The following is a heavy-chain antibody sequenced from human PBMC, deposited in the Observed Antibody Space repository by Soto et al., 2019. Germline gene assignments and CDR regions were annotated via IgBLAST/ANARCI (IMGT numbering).Heavy chain of an antibody. CDR3: ATGASPGTQIVVTPATVEYFDF. CDR2: VNHRGST. Sequence: SETLSLTCSVSGGSFSGYSCTWIRQPPGTGLEWVGEVNHRGSTNANPSLKIRLTIAAATSTSQFSLKLVSVTAGDTAVYYCATGASPGTQIVVTPATVEYFDFWGQGTLVTAAS. V-gene: IGHV4-34*01. J-gene: IGHJ4*02. D-gene: IGHD2-15*01. CDR1: GGSFSGYS.